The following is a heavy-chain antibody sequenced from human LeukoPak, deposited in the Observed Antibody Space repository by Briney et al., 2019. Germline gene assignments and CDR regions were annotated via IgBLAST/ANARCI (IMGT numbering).Heavy chain of an antibody. V-gene: IGHV3-21*01. D-gene: IGHD3-3*01. CDR1: GFTFSSYS. Sequence: GGSLRLSCAASGFTFSSYSMNWVRQAPGKGLEWVSSISSSSSYIYYADSVKGRFTISRDNAKNSLYLQMNSLRAEDTAVYYCAKTGHDLGNGYQLEYYYYYMDVWGKGTTVTVSS. CDR3: AKTGHDLGNGYQLEYYYYYMDV. J-gene: IGHJ6*03. CDR2: ISSSSSYI.